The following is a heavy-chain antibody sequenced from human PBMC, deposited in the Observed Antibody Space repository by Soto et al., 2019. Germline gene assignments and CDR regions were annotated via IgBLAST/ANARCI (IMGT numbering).Heavy chain of an antibody. CDR1: VYTFTSYG. CDR2: ISAYNGHT. J-gene: IGHJ4*02. Sequence: QVQLVQSGAEVKKPGASVKVSCKASVYTFTSYGSRWGRQAPAQVLEWMGWISAYNGHTNYPQKLQGRVTMNTDTSTRTVYMELRSLRSDDTAVYYCSLTQYDRSLGVFDFWGQGTLVTVSS. D-gene: IGHD3-22*01. CDR3: SLTQYDRSLGVFDF. V-gene: IGHV1-18*04.